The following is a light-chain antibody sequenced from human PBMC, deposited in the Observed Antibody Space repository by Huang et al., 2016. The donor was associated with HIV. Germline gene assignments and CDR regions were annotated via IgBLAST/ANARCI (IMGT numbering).Light chain of an antibody. V-gene: IGKV2-28*01. CDR2: LSS. Sequence: DIVTSQSPLSLPVTPGEPASISCRSSQSLLHSNGYNNLDWYVQKPGQSPQLVIYLSSTRASWVPDRFSGTGSVTHFTLRISRVEAEDVGVYYCMQALQTPRTFGQGTRLEIK. CDR1: QSLLHSNGYNN. CDR3: MQALQTPRT. J-gene: IGKJ5*01.